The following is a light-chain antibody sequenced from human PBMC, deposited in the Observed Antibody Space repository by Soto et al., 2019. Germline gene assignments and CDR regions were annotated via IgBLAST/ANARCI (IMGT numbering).Light chain of an antibody. CDR3: QQYGSSPGT. J-gene: IGKJ1*01. CDR1: QNVRDSY. CDR2: DTS. V-gene: IGKV3-20*01. Sequence: EIVLTQSPGTLSLSPGERATLSCRASQNVRDSYLAWYQQKPGQAPSLLLYDTSTRATSVPDRFSGSGSGTDFALTISRVEPEDFALYFCQQYGSSPGTFGQGTKVEI.